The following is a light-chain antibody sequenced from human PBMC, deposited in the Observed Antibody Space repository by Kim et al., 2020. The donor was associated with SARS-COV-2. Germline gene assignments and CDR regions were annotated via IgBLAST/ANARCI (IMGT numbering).Light chain of an antibody. Sequence: QTATLTCTGNTNNVGNRGAAWLQQFQGHPPKHLSYRNSNRPSGISERFSASRSGNTASLTITGLQPEDEADYFCSAWDSSLSAWVFGGGTQLTVL. CDR3: SAWDSSLSAWV. V-gene: IGLV10-54*04. CDR1: TNNVGNRG. J-gene: IGLJ3*02. CDR2: RNS.